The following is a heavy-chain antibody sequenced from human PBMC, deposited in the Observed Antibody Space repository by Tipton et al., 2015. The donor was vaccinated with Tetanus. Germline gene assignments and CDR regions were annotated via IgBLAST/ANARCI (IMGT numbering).Heavy chain of an antibody. D-gene: IGHD2/OR15-2a*01. CDR2: ISWDGSAK. J-gene: IGHJ4*02. Sequence: QLVQSGGGLVQPGGSLRLSCAASGFAFGDYTMHWVRQTPGKGLEWVSLISWDGSAKFYTDSARGRFTISRDNGKASLYLQMHSLRIEDTAFYFCAKALQYCRPAGCFRGGFDYWGQGAMVTVSS. CDR3: AKALQYCRPAGCFRGGFDY. CDR1: GFAFGDYT. V-gene: IGHV3-43*01.